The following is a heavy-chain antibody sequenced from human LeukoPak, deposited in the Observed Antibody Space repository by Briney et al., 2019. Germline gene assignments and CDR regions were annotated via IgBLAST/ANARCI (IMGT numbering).Heavy chain of an antibody. CDR3: ARHVTGYYFDS. J-gene: IGHJ4*02. Sequence: GASLKVSCKASGYTFTAYYIHWVRRAPGQGLEWMGWINPNSGGTESAQKFQGRVTMTRDTSISTAYMELSRLRSDDTAVYYCARHVTGYYFDSWGQGTLVTVSS. D-gene: IGHD1-14*01. CDR1: GYTFTAYY. CDR2: INPNSGGT. V-gene: IGHV1-2*02.